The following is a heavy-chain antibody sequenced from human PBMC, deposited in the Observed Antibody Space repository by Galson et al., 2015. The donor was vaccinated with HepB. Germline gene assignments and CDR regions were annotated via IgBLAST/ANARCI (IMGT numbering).Heavy chain of an antibody. CDR2: ISSSSSYI. CDR1: GFTLSSYS. V-gene: IGHV3-21*01. CDR3: ARDIRSLWLGW. Sequence: SLRLSCAASGFTLSSYSMNWVRQAPGKGLEWVSSISSSSSYIYYADSVKGRFTISRDNAKNSLYLQMNSLRAEDTAVYYCARDIRSLWLGWWGQGTLVTVSS. J-gene: IGHJ4*02. D-gene: IGHD3-10*01.